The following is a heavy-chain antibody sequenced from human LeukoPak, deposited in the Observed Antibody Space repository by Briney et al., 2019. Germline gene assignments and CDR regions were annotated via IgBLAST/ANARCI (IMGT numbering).Heavy chain of an antibody. J-gene: IGHJ4*02. Sequence: ASVKVSCKASGYTFTGYYMHWVRQAPGQGLEWMGWINPNSGDTHYIQKFQDRVTMTRDTSISTAYMDLSSLTSDDTAIYYCAIEVYYHDTNSFVYWGQETLVTVSS. V-gene: IGHV1-2*02. CDR1: GYTFTGYY. D-gene: IGHD3-22*01. CDR2: INPNSGDT. CDR3: AIEVYYHDTNSFVY.